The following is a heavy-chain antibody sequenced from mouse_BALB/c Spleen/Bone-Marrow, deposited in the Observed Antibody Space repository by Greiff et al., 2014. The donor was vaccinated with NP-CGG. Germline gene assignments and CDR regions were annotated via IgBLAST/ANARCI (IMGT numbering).Heavy chain of an antibody. CDR3: ARETTRGAMDY. CDR2: ISNLAYSI. D-gene: IGHD2-1*01. CDR1: GFTFSDYG. V-gene: IGHV5-15*02. Sequence: EVMLVESGGALVQPGGSRKLSCAASGFTFSDYGMAWVRQAPGKGPEWVAFISNLAYSIYYTDTVTGRFTISRENAKNTLYLEMSSLRSEDTAMYYCARETTRGAMDYWGQGTSVTVS. J-gene: IGHJ4*01.